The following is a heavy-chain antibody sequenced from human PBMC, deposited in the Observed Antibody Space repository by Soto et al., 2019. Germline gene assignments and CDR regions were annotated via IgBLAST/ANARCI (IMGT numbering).Heavy chain of an antibody. CDR3: ARGGTLWNPGY. CDR1: GGSFSSFY. V-gene: IGHV4-34*01. CDR2: IHHSGTT. J-gene: IGHJ4*02. D-gene: IGHD1-1*01. Sequence: PSETLSLTCTVYGGSFSSFYWSWIRQSPGKGLEWIGEIHHSGTTNYNPSLKSRVTISIDTSKNQFSLKLSSVTAADTALYYCARGGTLWNPGYWGQGTLVTVSS.